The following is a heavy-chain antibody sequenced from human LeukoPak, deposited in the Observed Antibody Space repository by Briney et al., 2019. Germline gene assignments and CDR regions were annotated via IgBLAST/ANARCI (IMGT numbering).Heavy chain of an antibody. Sequence: ASETLSLTCAVYGDSFKNYYWTWIRQSPEKGLEWIGEINHGGLTSYNPSLESRLTLLVDTSKNQFSLNLRSVTAADTAVYFCARARAFAWGSYRYIPYYFDPWGQGTLVTVSS. CDR3: ARARAFAWGSYRYIPYYFDP. D-gene: IGHD3-16*02. CDR1: GDSFKNYY. J-gene: IGHJ5*02. CDR2: INHGGLT. V-gene: IGHV4-34*01.